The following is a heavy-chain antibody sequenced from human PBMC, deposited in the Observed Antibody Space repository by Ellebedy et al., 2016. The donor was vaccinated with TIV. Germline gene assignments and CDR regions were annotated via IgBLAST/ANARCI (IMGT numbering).Heavy chain of an antibody. CDR3: ENHLVSFSYGMDV. CDR2: ISGGGGST. J-gene: IGHJ6*02. V-gene: IGHV3-23*01. CDR1: GFTFSSYA. D-gene: IGHD2/OR15-2a*01. Sequence: PGGSLRLSCAASGFTFSSYAMSWVRQAPGQGLEWVSTISGGGGSTHYAYSVKGRFTISRDKSKNTLYLQMNSVRAEDTAVYYCENHLVSFSYGMDVWGQGTTVTVSS.